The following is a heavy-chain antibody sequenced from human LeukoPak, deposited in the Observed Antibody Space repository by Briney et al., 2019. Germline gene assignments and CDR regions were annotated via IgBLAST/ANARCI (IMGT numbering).Heavy chain of an antibody. CDR3: ATVYCGGDCYPAGYLQH. V-gene: IGHV1-69-2*01. CDR1: GYTFTDYY. Sequence: ASVKVSCKVSGYTFTDYYMHWVQQAPGKGLEWMGLVDPEDGETIYAEKFQGRVTITADTSTDTAYMELSSLRSEDTAVYYCATVYCGGDCYPAGYLQHWGQGTLVTVSS. J-gene: IGHJ1*01. D-gene: IGHD2-21*01. CDR2: VDPEDGET.